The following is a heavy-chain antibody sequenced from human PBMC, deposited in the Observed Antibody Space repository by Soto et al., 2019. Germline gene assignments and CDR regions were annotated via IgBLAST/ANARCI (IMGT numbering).Heavy chain of an antibody. J-gene: IGHJ4*02. CDR1: EYTFSSYD. Sequence: ASVKVSCKASEYTFSSYDINWVRQAAGQGLEWMGWMNPNSGNTGYAQKFQGRVTMTRNASISTAYMELSSLRVEDTAVYYCARGPYCSAGSCHLLVGYYFEFWGRG. CDR2: MNPNSGNT. CDR3: ARGPYCSAGSCHLLVGYYFEF. D-gene: IGHD2-15*01. V-gene: IGHV1-8*01.